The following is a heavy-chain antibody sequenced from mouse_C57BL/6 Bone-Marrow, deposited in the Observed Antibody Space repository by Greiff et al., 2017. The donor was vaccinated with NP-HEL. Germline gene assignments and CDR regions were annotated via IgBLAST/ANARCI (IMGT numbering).Heavy chain of an antibody. Sequence: EVKLMESGEGLVKPGGSLKLSCAASGFTFSSYAMSWVRQTPEKRLEWVAYISSGGDYIYYADTVKGRFTFSRDNARNTLYLQMSSLKSEDTAMYYCTRADYYGSSYDYFDYWGQGTTLTVSS. CDR1: GFTFSSYA. D-gene: IGHD1-1*01. V-gene: IGHV5-9-1*02. CDR3: TRADYYGSSYDYFDY. J-gene: IGHJ2*01. CDR2: ISSGGDYI.